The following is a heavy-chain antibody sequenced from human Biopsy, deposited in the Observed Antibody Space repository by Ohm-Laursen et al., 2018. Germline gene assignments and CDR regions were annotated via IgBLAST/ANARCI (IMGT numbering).Heavy chain of an antibody. CDR2: IRGYNGNT. Sequence: ASVKVSCKASGYSFTSYGISWVRQAPGEGLEWMGRIRGYNGNTNYAQKFQGRVTMTADTSTSTVYMEVRGLRSDDTAVYYCARVTLPLYLDYWGQGTRVSVSS. J-gene: IGHJ4*02. V-gene: IGHV1-18*01. CDR1: GYSFTSYG. D-gene: IGHD5/OR15-5a*01. CDR3: ARVTLPLYLDY.